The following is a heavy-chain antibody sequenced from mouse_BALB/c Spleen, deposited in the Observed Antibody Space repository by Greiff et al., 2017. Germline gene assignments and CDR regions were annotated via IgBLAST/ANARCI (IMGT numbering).Heavy chain of an antibody. J-gene: IGHJ3*01. D-gene: IGHD4-1*01. CDR1: GFSLSTSGMG. V-gene: IGHV8-12*01. Sequence: QVTLKVSGPGILQPSQTLSLTCSFSGFSLSTSGMGVSWIRQPSGKGLEWLAHIYWDDDKRYNPSLKSRLTISKDTSSNQVFLKITSVDTADTATYYCARRAESLNWEFAYWGQGTLVTVSA. CDR2: IYWDDDK. CDR3: ARRAESLNWEFAY.